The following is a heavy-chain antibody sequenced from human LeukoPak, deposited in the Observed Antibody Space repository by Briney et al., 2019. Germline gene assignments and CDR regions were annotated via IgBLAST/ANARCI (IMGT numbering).Heavy chain of an antibody. D-gene: IGHD5-18*01. V-gene: IGHV3-23*01. CDR1: GFTFSSYA. CDR2: ISGSGGST. CDR3: AKGLRGYSYGPYNWFDP. J-gene: IGHJ5*02. Sequence: GGSLRLSCAASGFTFSSYAMSWVRQAPGKGLEWVSAISGSGGSTYYADSVKGRFTISRDNSKNTLYLQMNSLRAEDTVVYYCAKGLRGYSYGPYNWFDPWGQGTLVTVSS.